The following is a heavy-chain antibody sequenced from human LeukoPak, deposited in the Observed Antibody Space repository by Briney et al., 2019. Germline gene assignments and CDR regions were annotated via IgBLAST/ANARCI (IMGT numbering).Heavy chain of an antibody. CDR2: ISSSSTYM. CDR3: ARDRSGSYPETYGMDV. D-gene: IGHD1-26*01. Sequence: PGGSLRLSCVASGFTFSSYSMNWVRQAPGKGLEWVSSISSSSTYMFYGDSMKGRFTISRDNAKSSLYLQMNSLRAENTAMYYCARDRSGSYPETYGMDVWGQGTTVTVSS. CDR1: GFTFSSYS. V-gene: IGHV3-21*01. J-gene: IGHJ6*02.